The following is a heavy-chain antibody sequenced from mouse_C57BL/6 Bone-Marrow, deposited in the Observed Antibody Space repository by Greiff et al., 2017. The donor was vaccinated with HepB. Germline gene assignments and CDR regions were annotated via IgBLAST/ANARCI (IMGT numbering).Heavy chain of an antibody. CDR2: ISDGGSYT. Sequence: DVKLVESGGGLVKPGGSLKLSCAASGFTFSSYAMSWVRQTPEKRLEWVATISDGGSYTYYPDNVKGRFTISRDNAKNNLYLQMSHLKSEDTAMYYCARGAYGSAWFAYWGQGTLVTVSA. D-gene: IGHD1-1*01. CDR3: ARGAYGSAWFAY. CDR1: GFTFSSYA. J-gene: IGHJ3*01. V-gene: IGHV5-4*03.